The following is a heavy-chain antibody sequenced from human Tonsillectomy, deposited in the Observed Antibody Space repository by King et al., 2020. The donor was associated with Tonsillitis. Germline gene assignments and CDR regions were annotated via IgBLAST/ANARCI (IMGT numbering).Heavy chain of an antibody. D-gene: IGHD2-21*01. J-gene: IGHJ4*02. V-gene: IGHV2-5*02. CDR1: GFSLSTSGVG. Sequence: TLKESGPTLVKPTQTLTLTCTFSGFSLSTSGVGGGWIRQPPGKALEWLAIIYLGDDKRYSPSLKSRLTITKNTSKNPVVLTMTNMDPVDTATYYCARAYSMDFDYGGQGTLVTVSS. CDR2: IYLGDDK. CDR3: ARAYSMDFDY.